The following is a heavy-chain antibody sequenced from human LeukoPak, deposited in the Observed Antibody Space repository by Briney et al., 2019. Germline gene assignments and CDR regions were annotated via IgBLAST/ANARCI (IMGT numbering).Heavy chain of an antibody. V-gene: IGHV3-30*19. CDR1: GFNFRSNG. CDR3: ATDTGEAVAGDCFDY. D-gene: IGHD6-19*01. Sequence: PGGSLRLSCAASGFNFRSNGMYWVRQAPGKGLEWVAVISYDGNNKFYADSVKGRFTISRDNSMNTLYLQMNSLRAEDTAVYYCATDTGEAVAGDCFDYWGQGTLVTVSS. J-gene: IGHJ4*02. CDR2: ISYDGNNK.